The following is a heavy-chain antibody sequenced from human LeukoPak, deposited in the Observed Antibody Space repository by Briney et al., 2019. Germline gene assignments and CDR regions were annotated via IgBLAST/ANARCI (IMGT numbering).Heavy chain of an antibody. D-gene: IGHD3-10*01. J-gene: IGHJ4*02. CDR1: GYTITNYY. CDR2: ISHYNGNT. Sequence: VMVSCNASGYTITNYYISCVRQAPGQGLGGMGWISHYNGNTNYAQKLQGRVTMTTDTSTSTAYMELRSLGSDDTAVYYCARDRGGYHGSGTGPQAVDYWGQGTLVTVSS. CDR3: ARDRGGYHGSGTGPQAVDY. V-gene: IGHV1-18*01.